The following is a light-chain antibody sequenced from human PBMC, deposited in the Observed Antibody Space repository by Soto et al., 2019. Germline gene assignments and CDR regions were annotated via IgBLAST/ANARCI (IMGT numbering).Light chain of an antibody. CDR2: DAS. V-gene: IGKV3-11*01. CDR3: KQRTDWPIT. Sequence: EIVLTQSPATLSLSPGDRATLSCRAGHSVSSYLTWYQQKPGQAPRFLIYDASNRATGIPDRFSGSGSGTDFTLTISRLEPEDFAVYYCKQRTDWPITFGQGTKVEIK. CDR1: HSVSSY. J-gene: IGKJ5*01.